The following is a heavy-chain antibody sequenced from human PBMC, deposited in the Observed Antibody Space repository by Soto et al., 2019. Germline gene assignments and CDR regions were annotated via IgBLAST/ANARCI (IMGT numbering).Heavy chain of an antibody. CDR1: GGTFSSYA. J-gene: IGHJ4*02. CDR3: MRGASARDSSGYPYYFDP. V-gene: IGHV1-2*02. CDR2: INCRSGGT. Sequence: ASVKVSCKASGGTFSSYAISWVRQAPGQGLEWMGWINCRSGGTTYTQKFQGRVTLTMDTSTSTAYMELSSLISDDTALYYCMRGASARDSSGYPYYFDPWGQGTLVTVSS. D-gene: IGHD3-22*01.